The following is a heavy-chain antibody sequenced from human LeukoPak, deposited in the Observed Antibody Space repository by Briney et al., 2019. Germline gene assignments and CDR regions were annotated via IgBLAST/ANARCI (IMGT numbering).Heavy chain of an antibody. CDR1: GFTVSSNY. V-gene: IGHV3-66*01. Sequence: GGSLRLSCTAPGFTVSSNYMSWVRQAPGKGLEWVSLIFGDGSSYYADSVRGRFTISRDNSRNTLSLQMNSLRAEDTAVYYCARVLPSVTNWFDPWGQGTLVTVSS. J-gene: IGHJ5*02. CDR2: IFGDGSS. D-gene: IGHD3-10*01. CDR3: ARVLPSVTNWFDP.